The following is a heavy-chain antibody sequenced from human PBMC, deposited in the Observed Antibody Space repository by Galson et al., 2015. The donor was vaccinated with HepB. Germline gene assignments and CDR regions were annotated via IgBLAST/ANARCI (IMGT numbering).Heavy chain of an antibody. D-gene: IGHD2-8*01. Sequence: SVKVSCKASGGTFSSYAISWVRQAPGQGLEWMGGIIPIFGTANYAQKFQGRVTITADESTSTAYMELSSLRSEDTAVYYCASGFKETPYAGDSYYGMGVWGQGTTVTVSS. CDR2: IIPIFGTA. CDR1: GGTFSSYA. V-gene: IGHV1-69*13. J-gene: IGHJ6*02. CDR3: ASGFKETPYAGDSYYGMGV.